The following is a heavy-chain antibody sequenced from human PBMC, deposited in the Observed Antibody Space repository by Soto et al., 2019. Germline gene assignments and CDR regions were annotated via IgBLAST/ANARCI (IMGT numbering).Heavy chain of an antibody. CDR3: ARIRSSIAARVDPDY. J-gene: IGHJ4*02. V-gene: IGHV2-26*01. D-gene: IGHD6-6*01. CDR2: IFSNDEK. CDR1: GFSLSNARMG. Sequence: QVTLKESGPVLVKPTETLTLTCTVSGFSLSNARMGVSWIRQPPGKALEWLGHIFSNDEKSYSTSLKSRLTISKDTSKSQVVLTMTNMDPVDTATYYCARIRSSIAARVDPDYWGQGTLVTVSS.